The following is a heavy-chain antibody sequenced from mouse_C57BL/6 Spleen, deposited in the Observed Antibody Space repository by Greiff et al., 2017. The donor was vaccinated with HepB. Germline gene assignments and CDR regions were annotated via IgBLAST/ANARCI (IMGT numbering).Heavy chain of an antibody. D-gene: IGHD2-4*01. Sequence: QVQLQQPGAELVMPGASVELSCKASGYTFTSYWMHWVKQRPGQGLEWIGEIDPSDSYTNYNQKFKGKSTLTVDKSSSTAYMQLSSLTSEDSAVYYCARNDYHFFAYWGQGTLVTVSA. CDR1: GYTFTSYW. CDR2: IDPSDSYT. J-gene: IGHJ3*01. V-gene: IGHV1-69*01. CDR3: ARNDYHFFAY.